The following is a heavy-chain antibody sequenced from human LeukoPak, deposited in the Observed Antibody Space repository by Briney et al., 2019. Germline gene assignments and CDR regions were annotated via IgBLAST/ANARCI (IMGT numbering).Heavy chain of an antibody. D-gene: IGHD5-12*01. CDR1: GFTFSDYY. J-gene: IGHJ4*02. CDR2: ISSSGTTI. V-gene: IGHV3-11*01. CDR3: ARVGYSGFEPLFDH. Sequence: GGSLRLSCAASGFTFSDYYMSYIRQAPGKGLEWVSYISSSGTTIYYADSMKGRFTISRDNAKNSLSLQMNSLRAEDTALYYCARVGYSGFEPLFDHWGQGTLVTVSS.